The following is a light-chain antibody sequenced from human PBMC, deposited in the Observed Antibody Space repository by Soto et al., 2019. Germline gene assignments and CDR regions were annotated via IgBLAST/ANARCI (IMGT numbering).Light chain of an antibody. J-gene: IGLJ3*02. CDR3: NSYTTSNTSDGV. CDR1: SSDVGGYNS. V-gene: IGLV2-14*01. Sequence: QSALTQPASVSGSPGQSITISCTGPSSDVGGYNSVSWYQQHPGKAPKLMIFEVSNRPSGVSNRFSGSSSGNTASLTISGLQTEDEADYYCNSYTTSNTSDGVFGGGTKLTVL. CDR2: EVS.